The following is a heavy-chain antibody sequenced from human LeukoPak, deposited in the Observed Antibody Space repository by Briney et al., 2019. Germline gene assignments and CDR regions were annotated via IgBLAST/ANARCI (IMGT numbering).Heavy chain of an antibody. J-gene: IGHJ4*02. CDR1: GYSFTSQW. Sequence: GESLKIPCKGSGYSFTSQWLGWVRQMPGKGLEWMGIIYPADSETKYSPSFQGQITISADKSTNTASLQWSSLKASDTAMYYCARLRASGSSQPFGYWGQGTLVTVSS. CDR2: IYPADSET. CDR3: ARLRASGSSQPFGY. D-gene: IGHD3-10*01. V-gene: IGHV5-51*01.